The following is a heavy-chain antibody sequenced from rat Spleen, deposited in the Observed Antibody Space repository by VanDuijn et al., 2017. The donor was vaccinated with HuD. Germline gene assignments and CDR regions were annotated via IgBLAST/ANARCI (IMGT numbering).Heavy chain of an antibody. Sequence: QVQLKESGPGLVQPSQALSLTCSVTGFSLTSYNVHWVRQPPGKGREWMGVIWNTGGTRYNSALKSRLSISKDTSKSQVFLNMSSLQTEDTATYYCARDGGELGYWGQGIMVTVSS. CDR2: IWNTGGT. J-gene: IGHJ2*01. V-gene: IGHV2-41*01. CDR1: GFSLTSYN. CDR3: ARDGGELGY. D-gene: IGHD4-3*01.